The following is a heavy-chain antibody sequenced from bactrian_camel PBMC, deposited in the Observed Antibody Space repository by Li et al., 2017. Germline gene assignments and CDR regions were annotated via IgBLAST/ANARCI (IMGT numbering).Heavy chain of an antibody. Sequence: QLVESGGGSVEAGGSLRLSCAASGYIPSTRCMAWFRQASGKEREGVAYINIGGGTTYYADAVKGRFTISQDNAKSTVYLQMNSLKPEDTAIYFCAARSYRCYYKMGKGDFGYWGQGTQVTVS. D-gene: IGHD1*01. CDR1: GYIPSTRC. J-gene: IGHJ6*01. CDR2: INIGGGTT. CDR3: AARSYRCYYKMGKGDFGY. V-gene: IGHV3S25*01.